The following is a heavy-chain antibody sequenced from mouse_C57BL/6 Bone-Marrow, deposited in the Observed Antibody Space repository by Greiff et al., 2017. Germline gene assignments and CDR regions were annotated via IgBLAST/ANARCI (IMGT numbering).Heavy chain of an antibody. CDR2: IYPSDSET. CDR3: ARGIYYYGSSYFYFDY. D-gene: IGHD1-1*01. CDR1: GYTFTSYW. Sequence: QVQLQQPGAEPVRPGSSVKLSCKASGYTFTSYWMDWVKQRPGQGLEWIGNIYPSDSETHYNQKFKDKATLTVDKSSSTAYMQLSSLTSEDSAVYYCARGIYYYGSSYFYFDYWGQGTTLTVSS. V-gene: IGHV1-61*01. J-gene: IGHJ2*01.